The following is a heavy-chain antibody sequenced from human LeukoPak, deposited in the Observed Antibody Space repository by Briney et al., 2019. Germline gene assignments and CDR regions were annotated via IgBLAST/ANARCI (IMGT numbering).Heavy chain of an antibody. CDR3: ASDYYDSSGYYSDY. V-gene: IGHV1-69*04. J-gene: IGHJ4*02. D-gene: IGHD3-22*01. Sequence: GSSVKVSCKASGGTFSSYAISWARQAPGQGLEWMGRIIPILGIANYAQKFQGRVTITADKSTSTAYMELSSLRSEDTAVYYCASDYYDSSGYYSDYWGQGTLVTVSS. CDR2: IIPILGIA. CDR1: GGTFSSYA.